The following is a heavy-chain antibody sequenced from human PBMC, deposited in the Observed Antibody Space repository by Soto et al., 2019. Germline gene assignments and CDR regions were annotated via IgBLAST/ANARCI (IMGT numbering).Heavy chain of an antibody. Sequence: SETLSLTCTVIGGSIRSPNFSWSWIRQHPGKGPEWIGNIYYSGTTTYNPSLKSRVTISVDPSKNQFSLKLSSVTAADTAVYYCAREDLDYYDSSGYTRWFDPWGQGTLVTVSS. V-gene: IGHV4-31*03. CDR2: IYYSGTT. J-gene: IGHJ5*02. CDR1: GGSIRSPNFS. D-gene: IGHD3-22*01. CDR3: AREDLDYYDSSGYTRWFDP.